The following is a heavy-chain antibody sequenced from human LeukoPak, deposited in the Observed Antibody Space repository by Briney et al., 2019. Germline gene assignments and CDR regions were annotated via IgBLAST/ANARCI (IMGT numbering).Heavy chain of an antibody. CDR1: GFTFSSYE. J-gene: IGHJ4*02. V-gene: IGHV3-48*03. D-gene: IGHD5-18*01. CDR3: AREYSYDEIYYFDY. CDR2: ISSSGSTI. Sequence: PGGSLRLSCAASGFTFSSYEMNWVRQAPGKGLEWVSYISSSGSTIYYADSVKGRFTISRDNAKNSLYLQMNSLRAEDTAVYYCAREYSYDEIYYFDYWGQGTLVTVSS.